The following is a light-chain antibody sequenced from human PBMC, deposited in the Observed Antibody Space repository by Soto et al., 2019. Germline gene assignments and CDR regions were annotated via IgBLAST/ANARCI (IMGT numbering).Light chain of an antibody. V-gene: IGKV3D-15*01. CDR3: QQYNNWPWT. J-gene: IGKJ1*01. CDR1: QSVTSSD. Sequence: EVVLTQSPGTLSLSPGERATLSCRASQSVTSSDLAWYQQKPGQAPRLLISGASSRATGIPARFSGSGSGTEFTLTISSLQSEDFAVYYCQQYNNWPWTFGQGTKVDIK. CDR2: GAS.